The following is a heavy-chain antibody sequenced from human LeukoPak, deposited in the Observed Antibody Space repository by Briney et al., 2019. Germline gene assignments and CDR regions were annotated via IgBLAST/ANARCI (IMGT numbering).Heavy chain of an antibody. V-gene: IGHV1-2*02. CDR3: ARDISSSWYEPINY. J-gene: IGHJ4*02. CDR1: GYTFTGYY. Sequence: ASAKVSCKASGYTFTGYYMHWVRQAPGQGLEWMGWINPNSGGTNYAQKFQGRVTMTRDTSISTAYMELSRLRSDDTAVYYCARDISSSWYEPINYWGQGTLVTVSS. D-gene: IGHD6-13*01. CDR2: INPNSGGT.